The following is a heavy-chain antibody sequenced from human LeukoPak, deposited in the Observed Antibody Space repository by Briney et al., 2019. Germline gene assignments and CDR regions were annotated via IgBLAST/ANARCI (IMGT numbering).Heavy chain of an antibody. D-gene: IGHD6-13*01. Sequence: ASVKVSCKASGYTFATYGFCWVRQAPGHGLEQMGWISANTGKTDYARKFQGRVTMTTDTSTSTAYMELRSLRPDDTAVYYCAKVAGDRMDYWGQGTLLTVSS. CDR3: AKVAGDRMDY. J-gene: IGHJ4*02. CDR2: ISANTGKT. CDR1: GYTFATYG. V-gene: IGHV1-18*04.